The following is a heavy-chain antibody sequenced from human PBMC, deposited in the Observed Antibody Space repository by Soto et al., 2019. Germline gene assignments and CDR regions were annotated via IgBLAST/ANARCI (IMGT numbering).Heavy chain of an antibody. J-gene: IGHJ3*02. CDR2: IRSSGNRT. V-gene: IGHV3-23*01. Sequence: PGGSLRLSCAASGFSFSSYAMSWVRQAPGKGLEWVSGIRSSGNRTDYADSAKGRFTISRDNSKHTLYLQMNSLRAEDTAIYYCARFGSGSDAFDIWGQGTMVTVSS. CDR3: ARFGSGSDAFDI. D-gene: IGHD3-3*01. CDR1: GFSFSSYA.